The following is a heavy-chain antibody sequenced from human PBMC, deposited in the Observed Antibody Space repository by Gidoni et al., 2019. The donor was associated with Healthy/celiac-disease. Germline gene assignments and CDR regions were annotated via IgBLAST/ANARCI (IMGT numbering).Heavy chain of an antibody. J-gene: IGHJ4*02. V-gene: IGHV4-34*01. CDR2: INHRGST. CDR3: ASHQTTATNPPVDY. D-gene: IGHD4-17*01. Sequence: QVQLQQWGAGLLKPSETLSLTCAVYGGSFSGYYWSWIRQPPGKGLEWIGEINHRGSTNYNPSLKSRVTISVDTSKNQFSLKLSSVTAADTAVYYCASHQTTATNPPVDYWGQGTLVTVSS. CDR1: GGSFSGYY.